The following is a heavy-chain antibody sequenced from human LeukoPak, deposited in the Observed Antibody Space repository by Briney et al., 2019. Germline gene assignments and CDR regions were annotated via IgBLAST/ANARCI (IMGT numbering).Heavy chain of an antibody. CDR1: GGSFSGYY. D-gene: IGHD1-26*01. CDR3: ARGGRTHLYSFAC. V-gene: IGHV4-34*01. Sequence: SETLSLTCAVYGGSFSGYYWSWLRQPPGKGLEWVGEINHSGSTNYNPSLKSRVTISVDTSKNQVSLKLSSVTAADTAVYYCARGGRTHLYSFACWGQGTMVTVSS. CDR2: INHSGST. J-gene: IGHJ4*02.